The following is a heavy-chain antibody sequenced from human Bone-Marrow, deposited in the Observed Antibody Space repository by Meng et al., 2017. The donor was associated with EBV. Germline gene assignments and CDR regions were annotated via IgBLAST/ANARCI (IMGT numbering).Heavy chain of an antibody. CDR2: LMPMSYAP. CDR3: ASESGRGFTPDY. D-gene: IGHD3-10*01. Sequence: QGEVVPAAARVKKPGSSVKVSSKTAGGYFRSDAISWVRQAPEQGLEWVGGLMPMSYAPHYAQKFQGRGTITADESTSTHYMDLSGLRSEDTAVYYCASESGRGFTPDYWGQGTLVTVSS. V-gene: IGHV1-69*12. CDR1: GGYFRSDA. J-gene: IGHJ4*02.